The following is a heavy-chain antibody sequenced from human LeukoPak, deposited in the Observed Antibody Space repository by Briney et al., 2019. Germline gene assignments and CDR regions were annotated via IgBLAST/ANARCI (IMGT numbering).Heavy chain of an antibody. V-gene: IGHV4-4*09. D-gene: IGHD3-22*01. CDR3: ARLRHYYDSTGYPLYFFDY. CDR2: IYSSGNT. J-gene: IGHJ4*02. CDR1: GASISSCY. Sequence: WETLSLTYNVSGASISSCYWSWIRQPPGKGMEWIGYIYSSGNTDYNPSLKSRVTISVDTSKSQFSLKLSSVTAADTAVYYCARLRHYYDSTGYPLYFFDYWGQGTLVTVSS.